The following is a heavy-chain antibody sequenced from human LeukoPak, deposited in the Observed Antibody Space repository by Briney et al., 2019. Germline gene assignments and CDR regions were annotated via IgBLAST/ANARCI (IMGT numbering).Heavy chain of an antibody. CDR3: AKELYYGSGSYYYFDY. CDR2: IYSGGST. CDR1: GFTVSSNY. Sequence: GALRLSCAASGFTVSSNYMSWVRRAPGKGLEWVSVIYSGGSTYYADSVKGRFTTSRDNSKNTLYLQMNSLRAEDTAVYYCAKELYYGSGSYYYFDYWGQRTLVTDCS. J-gene: IGHJ4*02. D-gene: IGHD3-10*01. V-gene: IGHV3-53*01.